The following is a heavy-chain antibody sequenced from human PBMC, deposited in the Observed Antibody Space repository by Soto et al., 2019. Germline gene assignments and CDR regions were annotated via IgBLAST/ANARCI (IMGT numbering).Heavy chain of an antibody. CDR2: IIPILGIA. J-gene: IGHJ4*02. Sequence: SVKVSCKASGGTFSSYTISWVRQAPGQGLEWMGRIIPILGIANYAQKFQGRVTITADKSTSTAYMELSSLRSEDTAVYYCARDSRHGGYDPFDYWGQGTLVTXSS. D-gene: IGHD5-12*01. V-gene: IGHV1-69*04. CDR1: GGTFSSYT. CDR3: ARDSRHGGYDPFDY.